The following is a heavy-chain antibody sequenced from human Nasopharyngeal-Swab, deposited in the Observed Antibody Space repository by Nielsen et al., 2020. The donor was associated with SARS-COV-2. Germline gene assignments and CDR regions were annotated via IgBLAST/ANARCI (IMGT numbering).Heavy chain of an antibody. Sequence: ASVKVSCKAFGYTFTSYYIHWVRQAPGQGLEWMGIINPSSGYATYAQKFQGRVTMTRDTSTSTVYMELSSLRSDDTAVYYCARRDSKSSGVDHWGQGTLVTVSS. V-gene: IGHV1-46*01. CDR3: ARRDSKSSGVDH. J-gene: IGHJ4*02. D-gene: IGHD6-6*01. CDR1: GYTFTSYY. CDR2: INPSSGYA.